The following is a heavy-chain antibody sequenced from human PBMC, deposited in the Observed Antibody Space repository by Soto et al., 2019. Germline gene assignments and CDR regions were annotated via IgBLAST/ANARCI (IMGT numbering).Heavy chain of an antibody. J-gene: IGHJ5*02. CDR3: ARAFVVVVAATGGWFDP. V-gene: IGHV4-4*02. Sequence: PSETLSLTCAVSGGSISSSNWWSWVRQPPGKGLEWIGEIYHSGSTNYNPSLKSRVTISVDKSKNQFSLKLSSVTAADTAVYYCARAFVVVVAATGGWFDPWGQGTLVTVSS. D-gene: IGHD2-15*01. CDR2: IYHSGST. CDR1: GGSISSSNW.